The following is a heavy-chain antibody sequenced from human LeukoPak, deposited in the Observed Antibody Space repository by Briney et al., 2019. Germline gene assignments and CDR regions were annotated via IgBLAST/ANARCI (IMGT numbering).Heavy chain of an antibody. V-gene: IGHV1-8*02. Sequence: ASVKVSCKASGGTFSSYAINWVRQATGQGLEWMGWMNPNSGDTGYAQKFQGRVTMTRDTSINTAYMELSSLTSEDTAVYYCARAGGGYGDYYHYYYYMDVWGSGTTVTVSS. J-gene: IGHJ6*03. CDR2: MNPNSGDT. CDR3: ARAGGGYGDYYHYYYYMDV. CDR1: GGTFSSYA. D-gene: IGHD4-17*01.